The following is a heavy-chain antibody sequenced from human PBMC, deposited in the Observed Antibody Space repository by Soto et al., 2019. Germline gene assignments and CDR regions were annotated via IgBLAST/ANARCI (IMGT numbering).Heavy chain of an antibody. Sequence: EVQLVESGGGLVQPGGSLTLSCAVSGLTFGDHYMEWVRQAPGKGLEWVARSRNKAKSYSTDFAASVKGRFTISRDESKNSLNLQMNSRMTADTAVYYCSIVEGAWGQGTLVTVSS. CDR1: GLTFGDHY. V-gene: IGHV3-72*01. CDR3: SIVEGA. J-gene: IGHJ5*02. CDR2: SRNKAKSYST. D-gene: IGHD1-26*01.